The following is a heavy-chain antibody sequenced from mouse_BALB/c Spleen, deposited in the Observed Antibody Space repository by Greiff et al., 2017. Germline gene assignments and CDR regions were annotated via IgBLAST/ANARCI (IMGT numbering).Heavy chain of an antibody. CDR2: IDPANGNT. Sequence: VQLKESGAELVKPGASVKLSCTASGFNIKDTYMHWVKQRPEQGLEWIGRIDPANGNTKYDPKFQGKATITADTSSNTAYLQLSSLTSEDTAVYYCARYNWDGDYYAMDYWGQGTSVTVSS. CDR3: ARYNWDGDYYAMDY. J-gene: IGHJ4*01. CDR1: GFNIKDTY. V-gene: IGHV14-3*02. D-gene: IGHD4-1*02.